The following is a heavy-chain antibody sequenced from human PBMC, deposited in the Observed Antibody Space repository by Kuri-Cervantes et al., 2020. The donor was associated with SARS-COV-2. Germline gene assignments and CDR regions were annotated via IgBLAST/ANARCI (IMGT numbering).Heavy chain of an antibody. V-gene: IGHV3-30-3*01. J-gene: IGHJ3*02. CDR3: ARDLIFVAYNRGTGAFDI. CDR1: GFGFSEFA. D-gene: IGHD3-10*01. CDR2: ISYDGSNK. Sequence: GESLKISCAGSGFGFSEFAMHWVRQAPGKGLEWVAVISYDGSNKYYADSVKGRFTISRDNSKNTLYLQMNSLRAEDTALYYCARDLIFVAYNRGTGAFDIWGQGTMVTVPS.